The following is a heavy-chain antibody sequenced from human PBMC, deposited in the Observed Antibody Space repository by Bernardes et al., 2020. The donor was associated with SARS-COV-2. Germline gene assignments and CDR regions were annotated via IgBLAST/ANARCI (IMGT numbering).Heavy chain of an antibody. D-gene: IGHD6-19*01. J-gene: IGHJ4*02. Sequence: GGSLRLSCEVSGLTFRNYWMHWVRQVPGKGLVWVSRINEDGRITTYADSVQGRFTISRDNAKNTLYLQMSSLRGDDTAVYYCARDVAGAAGYWGQGTLVTVSS. CDR3: ARDVAGAAGY. V-gene: IGHV3-74*01. CDR2: INEDGRIT. CDR1: GLTFRNYW.